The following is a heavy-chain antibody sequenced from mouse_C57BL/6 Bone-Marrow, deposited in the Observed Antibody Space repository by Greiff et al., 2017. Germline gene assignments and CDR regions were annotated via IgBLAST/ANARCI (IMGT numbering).Heavy chain of an antibody. Sequence: VQLQQSGPELVKPGASVKISCKALGYTLTDYHMNWVKQSHGKSLEWIGYINPNIGGTSYNQKFKGKAPLTVAKSSRPAYMELRGLTSEDSAVYYCARWGFAYWGQGTLVTVSA. CDR2: INPNIGGT. J-gene: IGHJ3*01. CDR3: ARWGFAY. V-gene: IGHV1-26*01. CDR1: GYTLTDYH.